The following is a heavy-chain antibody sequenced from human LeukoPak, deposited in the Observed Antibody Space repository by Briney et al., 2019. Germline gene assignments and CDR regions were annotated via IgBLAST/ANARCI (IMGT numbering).Heavy chain of an antibody. D-gene: IGHD3-22*01. CDR1: VDSVSSNSAA. Sequence: SQTLSRTCAISVDSVSSNSAAWNWIRQSPSRGLEWLGRTYYRSKWYNDYAISVKSRITINPDTSKNQFSLQLNSVTPEDTSVYYCARPGLFYDGSASYYGMDVWGQGTTVTVSS. CDR3: ARPGLFYDGSASYYGMDV. V-gene: IGHV6-1*01. J-gene: IGHJ6*02. CDR2: TYYRSKWYN.